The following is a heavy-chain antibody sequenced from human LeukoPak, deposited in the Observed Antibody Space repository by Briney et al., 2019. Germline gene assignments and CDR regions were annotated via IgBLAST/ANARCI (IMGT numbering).Heavy chain of an antibody. CDR3: TRQLAVAGTSYDY. V-gene: IGHV3-73*01. CDR2: IRSKANSYAT. CDR1: GFTFSGSA. J-gene: IGHJ4*02. Sequence: PGGSLRLPCAASGFTFSGSAMHWVRQASGKGLEWVGRIRSKANSYATAYAASVKGRFTISRDDSKNTAYPQMNSLKTEDTAVYYCTRQLAVAGTSYDYWGQGTLVTVSS. D-gene: IGHD6-19*01.